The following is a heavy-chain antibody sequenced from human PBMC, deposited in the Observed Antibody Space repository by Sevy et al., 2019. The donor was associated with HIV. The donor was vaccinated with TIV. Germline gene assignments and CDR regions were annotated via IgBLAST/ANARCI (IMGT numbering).Heavy chain of an antibody. Sequence: SETLSLTCTVSGYSIRNGYYWAWIRQPPGKGLEGIGSIHHSGSTHYNPSLKSRVIISVDTSKNQVSLELSSVTAADTAMYYCARDRKYPLYYFDFWGQGILVTVSS. CDR1: GYSIRNGYY. J-gene: IGHJ4*02. CDR2: IHHSGST. CDR3: ARDRKYPLYYFDF. V-gene: IGHV4-38-2*02. D-gene: IGHD6-6*01.